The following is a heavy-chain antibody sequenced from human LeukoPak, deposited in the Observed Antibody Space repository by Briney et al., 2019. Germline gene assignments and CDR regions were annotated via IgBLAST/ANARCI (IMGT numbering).Heavy chain of an antibody. J-gene: IGHJ4*02. CDR3: ARDLYGSGRFFDY. Sequence: GGSLRLSCAAFGFTFSSYEMNWVRQAPGKGLEWVSYISSSGSNIYYADSVKGRFTISRDNVENSLYLQMNSLRAEDTAVYYCARDLYGSGRFFDYWGQGTLVTVSS. CDR2: ISSSGSNI. V-gene: IGHV3-48*03. CDR1: GFTFSSYE. D-gene: IGHD3-10*01.